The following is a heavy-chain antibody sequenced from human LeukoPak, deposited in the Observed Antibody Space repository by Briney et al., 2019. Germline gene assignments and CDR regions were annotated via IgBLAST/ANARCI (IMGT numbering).Heavy chain of an antibody. J-gene: IGHJ6*03. V-gene: IGHV1-18*01. Sequence: GSSVKVSCKTSGYTFTSCGLSWVRQAPGQGLERMGCIITYNGNTYYSQKLQGRVTMTTDTSTSTAYMELRSLRSDDTAVYYCAKTTVTSEEYFYYYMDVWGKGTTVTVSS. D-gene: IGHD4-17*01. CDR2: IITYNGNT. CDR3: AKTTVTSEEYFYYYMDV. CDR1: GYTFTSCG.